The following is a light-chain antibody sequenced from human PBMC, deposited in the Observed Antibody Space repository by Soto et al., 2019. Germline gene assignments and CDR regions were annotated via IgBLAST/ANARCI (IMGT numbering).Light chain of an antibody. CDR1: QGISSY. Sequence: DIQLTQSPSFLSASVGDRVTITCRASQGISSYLAWYQQKPGQAPKLLIYDASTLQSGVPSRFSGSGSGTEFTLTISSLQPADFATYYCQQLNSYPITFGQATRLEIK. J-gene: IGKJ5*01. V-gene: IGKV1-9*01. CDR3: QQLNSYPIT. CDR2: DAS.